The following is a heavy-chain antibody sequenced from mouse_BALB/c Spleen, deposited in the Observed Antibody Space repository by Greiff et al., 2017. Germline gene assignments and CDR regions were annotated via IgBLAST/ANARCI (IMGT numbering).Heavy chain of an antibody. CDR1: GYSITSDYA. CDR2: ISYSGST. D-gene: IGHD2-1*01. CDR3: AREGGNGAMDY. V-gene: IGHV3-2*02. J-gene: IGHJ4*01. Sequence: EVQLQQSGPGLVKPSQSLSLTCTVTGYSITSDYAWNWIRQFPGNKLEWMGYISYSGSTSYNPSLKSRISITRDTSKNQFFLQLNSVTTEDTATYYCAREGGNGAMDYWGQGTSVTVSS.